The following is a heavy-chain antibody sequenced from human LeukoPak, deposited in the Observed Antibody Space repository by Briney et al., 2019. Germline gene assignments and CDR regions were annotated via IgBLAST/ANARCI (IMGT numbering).Heavy chain of an antibody. Sequence: GALRLSCAASGFTFSYSWMSWVRQAPERGLEWVANIKADGSQKYYVDSVKGRFTISRDNAKNSLYLQMNSLRAEDTAVYYCARDDYVWGVNYYYYYMDVWGKGTTVTVSS. CDR2: IKADGSQK. CDR3: ARDDYVWGVNYYYYYMDV. D-gene: IGHD3-16*01. J-gene: IGHJ6*03. V-gene: IGHV3-7*01. CDR1: GFTFSYSW.